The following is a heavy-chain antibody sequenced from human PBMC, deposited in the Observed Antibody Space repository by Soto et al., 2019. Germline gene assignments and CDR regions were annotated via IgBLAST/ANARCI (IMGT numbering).Heavy chain of an antibody. J-gene: IGHJ4*02. V-gene: IGHV1-18*01. Sequence: ASVKVSCKASGYTFTNFGISWVRQAPGHGLEWMGWINTYNGKTNSAQNLQGRLTLTTDTSTSTAYMELRSLASDATAIYYCCVSRVPPPFDSGGGGALAPV. CDR2: INTYNGKT. CDR3: CVSRVPPPFDS. CDR1: GYTFTNFG.